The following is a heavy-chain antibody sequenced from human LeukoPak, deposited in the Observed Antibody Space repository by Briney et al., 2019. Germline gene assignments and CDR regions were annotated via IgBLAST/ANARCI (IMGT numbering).Heavy chain of an antibody. J-gene: IGHJ3*02. V-gene: IGHV4-59*01. D-gene: IGHD2-2*01. CDR3: ARGSADIVVVPAAGNAFDI. Sequence: PSETLSLTCTVSGGSISSYYWSWIRQPPGKGLEWIGYIYYSGSTNYNPSLKSRVTISVDTSKNQFSLKLSSVTAADTAVYYCARGSADIVVVPAAGNAFDIWGQGTMVTVSS. CDR2: IYYSGST. CDR1: GGSISSYY.